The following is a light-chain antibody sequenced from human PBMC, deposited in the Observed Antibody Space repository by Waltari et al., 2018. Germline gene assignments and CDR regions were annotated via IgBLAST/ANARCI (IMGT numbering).Light chain of an antibody. CDR3: LLYYSGGARV. J-gene: IGLJ2*01. CDR1: TGAVTSNYY. Sequence: QPVVTQEPSLTVSPGGTVTLPCASSTGAVTSNYYPNWIQQRPGQAPRALIYNTNNKYSWTPARFSGSLLGGKAALTLSRAQPEDEADYYCLLYYSGGARVFGGGTKLTVL. CDR2: NTN. V-gene: IGLV7-43*01.